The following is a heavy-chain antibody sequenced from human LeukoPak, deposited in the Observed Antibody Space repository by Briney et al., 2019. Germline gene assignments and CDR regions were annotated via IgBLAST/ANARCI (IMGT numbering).Heavy chain of an antibody. Sequence: SQTLSLTCAISGDSVSSNSATWNWIRQSPSRGLECLGRTYYRSKLYNDYAVSVKSRITINPDTSKNQFCLQLNSVTPEDTAVYYCEREARNRQLVRRGTWFDPWGQGTLVTVSS. CDR2: TYYRSKLYN. CDR1: GDSVSSNSAT. J-gene: IGHJ5*02. V-gene: IGHV6-1*01. D-gene: IGHD6-13*01. CDR3: EREARNRQLVRRGTWFDP.